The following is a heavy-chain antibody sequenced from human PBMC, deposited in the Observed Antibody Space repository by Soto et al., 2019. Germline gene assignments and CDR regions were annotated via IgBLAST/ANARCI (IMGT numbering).Heavy chain of an antibody. Sequence: EVQLLESGGGLVQPGGSLRLSCTGSGFTFGSYALNWVRQAPGKGLEWVSAMGGGRQDTYYADSVKGRFTISRDDSKNTLYLQINSLRAEDAAVYYCAKGTTGSTDFDSWGQGTLVTVSS. V-gene: IGHV3-23*01. CDR1: GFTFGSYA. CDR2: MGGGRQDT. D-gene: IGHD1-1*01. J-gene: IGHJ4*02. CDR3: AKGTTGSTDFDS.